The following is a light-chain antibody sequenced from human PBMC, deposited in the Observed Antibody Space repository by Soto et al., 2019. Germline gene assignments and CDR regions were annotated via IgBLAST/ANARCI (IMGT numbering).Light chain of an antibody. V-gene: IGKV1-5*01. Sequence: DIQMTQTPSTLSASVGDRVTITCRASQSISNWLAGYQQKPGKVPKFLIYDASTLESGVPSRFSGSASGTEFTLTINGLQPDDFATYYCQQYDTYPLTFGGGTKV. CDR2: DAS. CDR3: QQYDTYPLT. J-gene: IGKJ4*01. CDR1: QSISNW.